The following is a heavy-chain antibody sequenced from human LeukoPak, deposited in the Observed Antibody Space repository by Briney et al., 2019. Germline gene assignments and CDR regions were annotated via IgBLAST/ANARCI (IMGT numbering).Heavy chain of an antibody. CDR1: GYTFTGYY. CDR3: ARGRGGTMVRGEYGMDV. V-gene: IGHV1-2*04. D-gene: IGHD3-10*01. CDR2: INPNSGGT. J-gene: IGHJ6*04. Sequence: ASVKVSCKAPGYTFTGYYMHWVRQALGQGLEWMGWINPNSGGTNYAQKFQGWVTMTRDTSISTAYMELSRLRSDDTAVYYCARGRGGTMVRGEYGMDVWGKGTTVTVSS.